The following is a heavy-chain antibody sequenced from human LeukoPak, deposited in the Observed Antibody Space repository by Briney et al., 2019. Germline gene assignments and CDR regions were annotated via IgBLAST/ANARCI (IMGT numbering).Heavy chain of an antibody. J-gene: IGHJ4*02. Sequence: GRSLRLSCAASGFPFSSYGMHWVRQAPGKGLEWVARLVYDARSDYANSVKGRFSISRDDSKNTLFLDMSNLRVEDTALYYCARDLSAAFDFWGQGVLVTVSP. CDR3: ARDLSAAFDF. CDR1: GFPFSSYG. D-gene: IGHD6-19*01. CDR2: LVYDARS. V-gene: IGHV3-33*01.